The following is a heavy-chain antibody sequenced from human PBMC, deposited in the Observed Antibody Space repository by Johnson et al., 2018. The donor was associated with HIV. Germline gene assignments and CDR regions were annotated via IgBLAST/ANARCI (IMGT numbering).Heavy chain of an antibody. CDR3: TRGLGVRGLQFWEWLLTAFDI. Sequence: VQVVESGGGLVQPGRSLRLSCTTSGFTFGDNAMSWFRQAPGKGLEWVGFIRGKAYGGTTEYAASVKGRFTISRDDSKLIAYLQMNSMKTEDTAVYYWTRGLGVRGLQFWEWLLTAFDIWGQGTMVTVSS. CDR1: GFTFGDNA. V-gene: IGHV3-49*03. J-gene: IGHJ3*02. CDR2: IRGKAYGGTT. D-gene: IGHD3-3*01.